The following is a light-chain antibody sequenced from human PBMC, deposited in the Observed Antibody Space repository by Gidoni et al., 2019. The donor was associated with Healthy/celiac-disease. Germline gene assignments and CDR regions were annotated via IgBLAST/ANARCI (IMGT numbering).Light chain of an antibody. Sequence: DIHMTQSPSSLSASVGDRVTITCRASQSISSYLNWYQQKPGKAPKLLIYAASSLQSGVPSRFSGSGSGTDFTLTISRLQPEDFATYYCQQSNSTPQLTFGGGTKVEIK. J-gene: IGKJ4*01. CDR2: AAS. CDR1: QSISSY. V-gene: IGKV1-39*01. CDR3: QQSNSTPQLT.